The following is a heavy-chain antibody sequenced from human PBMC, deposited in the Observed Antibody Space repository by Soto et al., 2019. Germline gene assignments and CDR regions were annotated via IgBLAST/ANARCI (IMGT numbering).Heavy chain of an antibody. CDR3: AAKLGTTHYFDF. J-gene: IGHJ4*02. CDR2: IYHTGST. CDR1: GDPVSSGSYY. Sequence: SETLSLTCSVSGDPVSSGSYYWTWVRQHPVKDLEWIGYIYHTGSTYYNPSLQSRLIMSIDTSKNQFSLHLYSVTAADTAVYFCAAKLGTTHYFDFWGQGSLVTVSS. D-gene: IGHD7-27*01. V-gene: IGHV4-31*03.